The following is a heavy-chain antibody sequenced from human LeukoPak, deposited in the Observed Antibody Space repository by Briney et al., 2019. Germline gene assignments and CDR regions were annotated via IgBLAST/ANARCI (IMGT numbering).Heavy chain of an antibody. CDR2: ISGSGGST. V-gene: IGHV3-23*01. Sequence: GGSLRLSCAASGFSFSSYAMHWVRQAPGKGLEWVSAISGSGGSTYYADSVKGRFTISRDNSKNTLYLQMNSLRAEDTAVYYCAKSAQRGYSYGYYWGQGTLVTVSS. J-gene: IGHJ4*02. CDR3: AKSAQRGYSYGYY. D-gene: IGHD5-18*01. CDR1: GFSFSSYA.